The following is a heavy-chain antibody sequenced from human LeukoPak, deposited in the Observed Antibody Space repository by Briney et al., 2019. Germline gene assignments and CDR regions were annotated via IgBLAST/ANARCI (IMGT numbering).Heavy chain of an antibody. CDR3: ARGGDRSPYYYYMDV. CDR1: GGSFSGYY. CDR2: INHSGST. J-gene: IGHJ6*03. D-gene: IGHD3-16*02. V-gene: IGHV4-34*01. Sequence: SETLSLTCAVYGGSFSGYYWSWTRQPPGKGLEWIGEINHSGSTNHNPSLKSRVTISVDTSKNQFSLKLSSVTAADTAVYYCARGGDRSPYYYYMDVWGKGTTVTVSS.